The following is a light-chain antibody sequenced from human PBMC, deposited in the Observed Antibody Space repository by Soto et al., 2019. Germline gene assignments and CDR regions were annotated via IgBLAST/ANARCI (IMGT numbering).Light chain of an antibody. CDR2: EVS. CDR3: SSYTSSSTPV. V-gene: IGLV2-14*02. Sequence: QSALTQPASVSGSPEQSITISCTGTSSDVGSYNLVSWYQQHPGKAPKLMIYEVSNRPSGVSNRFSGSKSGNTASLTISGLQAEDEADYYCSSYTSSSTPVFGGGTQLTVL. J-gene: IGLJ2*01. CDR1: SSDVGSYNL.